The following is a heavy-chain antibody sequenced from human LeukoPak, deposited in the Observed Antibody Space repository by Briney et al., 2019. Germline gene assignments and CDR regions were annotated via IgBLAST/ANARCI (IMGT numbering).Heavy chain of an antibody. V-gene: IGHV3-11*04. CDR2: ISSSCSTI. CDR3: AKKTGGYGSGSVLPDY. CDR1: GFTFSDYY. D-gene: IGHD3-10*01. J-gene: IGHJ4*02. Sequence: GGSLRLSCAASGFTFSDYYMGWIRQAPGKGLEWVSSISSSCSTIYYADSVKGRFTISRDNAKNSLYLQMNSLRAEDTAVYYCAKKTGGYGSGSVLPDYWGQGTLVTVSS.